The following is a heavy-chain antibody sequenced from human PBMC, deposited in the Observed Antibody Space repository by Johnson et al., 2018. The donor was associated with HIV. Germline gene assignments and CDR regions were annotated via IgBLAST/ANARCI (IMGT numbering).Heavy chain of an antibody. CDR3: ARASLARGGKIRAFDI. D-gene: IGHD4-23*01. CDR2: IYSGDTT. CDR1: GFTVSTNY. J-gene: IGHJ3*02. Sequence: VQLVESGGGLVQPGGSLRLSCAASGFTVSTNYMSWIRQAPGPGLEWVSVIYSGDTTYYAGSVKGRFTISRDNSKNTLYLQMNSLRAEDTAVFYCARASLARGGKIRAFDIWGQGTMVTVSS. V-gene: IGHV3-66*01.